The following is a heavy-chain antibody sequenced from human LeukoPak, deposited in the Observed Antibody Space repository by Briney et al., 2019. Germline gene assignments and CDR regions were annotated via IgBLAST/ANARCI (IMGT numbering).Heavy chain of an antibody. V-gene: IGHV3-23*01. CDR2: ISGSGGST. D-gene: IGHD4-17*01. J-gene: IGHJ6*02. Sequence: GGSLRLSCAASGCTFSSYAMSWVRQAPGKGLEWVSAISGSGGSTYYADSVKGRFTISRDNSKNTLYLQMNSLRAEDTAVYYCAKGVTMTTAQRRNYYYYGMDVWGQGTTVTVSS. CDR3: AKGVTMTTAQRRNYYYYGMDV. CDR1: GCTFSSYA.